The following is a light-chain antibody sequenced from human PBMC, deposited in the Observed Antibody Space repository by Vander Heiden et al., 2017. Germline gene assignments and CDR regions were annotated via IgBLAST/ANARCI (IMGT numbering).Light chain of an antibody. Sequence: VLIQPPSASGTPGQRVTITCSGITSNIGSNTVNWYQQLPGTAPKLLIYSNNQRPSGVPDRFSGSKSGTSASLAISGLQSEDEADYYCAAWDDSLNGLVFGGGTKLTVL. CDR2: SNN. CDR1: TSNIGSNT. J-gene: IGLJ2*01. CDR3: AAWDDSLNGLV. V-gene: IGLV1-44*01.